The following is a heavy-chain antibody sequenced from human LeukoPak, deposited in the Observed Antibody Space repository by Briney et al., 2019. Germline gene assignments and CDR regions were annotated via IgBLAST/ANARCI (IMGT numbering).Heavy chain of an antibody. CDR2: ISSNGGST. V-gene: IGHV3-64*01. CDR3: ARAAEAPGYWYYMDV. J-gene: IGHJ6*03. CDR1: GFTFTSYP. Sequence: GGSLRLSCAASGFTFTSYPMPWVRQAPGKGLEYVSAISSNGGSTYYAHSVKGSFTISRDNSKNTLYLQMGSLRAEDMAVYYCARAAEAPGYWYYMDVWGKGTTVTVSS.